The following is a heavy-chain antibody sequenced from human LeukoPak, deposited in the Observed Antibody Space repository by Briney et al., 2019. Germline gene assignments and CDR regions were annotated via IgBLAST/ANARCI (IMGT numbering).Heavy chain of an antibody. CDR3: AREELGYCSSTSCPPYYYYGMDV. CDR2: ISAYNGNT. Sequence: ASVKVSCKASGYTFTSYGISWVRQAPGQGLEWMGWISAYNGNTNYAQKLQGRVTMTTDTSTSTAYTELRSLRSDDTAVYYCAREELGYCSSTSCPPYYYYGMDVWGQGTTVTVSS. D-gene: IGHD2-2*01. V-gene: IGHV1-18*01. J-gene: IGHJ6*02. CDR1: GYTFTSYG.